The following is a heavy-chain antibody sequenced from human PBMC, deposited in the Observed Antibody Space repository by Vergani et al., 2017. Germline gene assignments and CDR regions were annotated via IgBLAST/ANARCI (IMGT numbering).Heavy chain of an antibody. CDR1: GFTFNHYA. J-gene: IGHJ6*02. CDR3: AKANPRNSGYDYLYYYHAMDV. V-gene: IGHV3-23*01. CDR2: ISGSGGST. D-gene: IGHD5-12*01. Sequence: EVQLLESGGDLVQPGGSLRLSCAASGFTFNHYAMNWVRQAPGKGLEWVSGISGSGGSTYYAGSVKGRCTIARDSSKNTLYLQMNSLSAGETAVYYCAKANPRNSGYDYLYYYHAMDVWGQGTTVTVSS.